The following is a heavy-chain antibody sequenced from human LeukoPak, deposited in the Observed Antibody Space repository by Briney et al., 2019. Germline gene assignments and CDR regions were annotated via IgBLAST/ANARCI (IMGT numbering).Heavy chain of an antibody. Sequence: GGSLRLSCAASGFTVSSNYMSWVRQAPGKGLEWVSIIYSGGSTYYADSVKGRFTISRDNSKNTLYLQMNSLRAEDTAVYYCASRGRWLQSPIDYWGQGTLVTVSS. CDR2: IYSGGST. D-gene: IGHD5-24*01. CDR1: GFTVSSNY. CDR3: ASRGRWLQSPIDY. J-gene: IGHJ4*02. V-gene: IGHV3-53*01.